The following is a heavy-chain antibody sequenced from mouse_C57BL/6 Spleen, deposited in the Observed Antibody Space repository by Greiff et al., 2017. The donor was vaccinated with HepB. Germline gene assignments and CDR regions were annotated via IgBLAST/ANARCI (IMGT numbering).Heavy chain of an antibody. CDR2: INPSSGYT. V-gene: IGHV1-4*01. Sequence: QVHVKQSGAELARPGASVKMSCKASGYTFTSYTMHWVKQRPGQGLEWIGYINPSSGYTKYNQKFKDKATLTADKSSSTAYMQLSSLTSEDSAVYYCARPLSGSSYGYWGQGTTLTVSS. D-gene: IGHD1-1*01. J-gene: IGHJ2*01. CDR1: GYTFTSYT. CDR3: ARPLSGSSYGY.